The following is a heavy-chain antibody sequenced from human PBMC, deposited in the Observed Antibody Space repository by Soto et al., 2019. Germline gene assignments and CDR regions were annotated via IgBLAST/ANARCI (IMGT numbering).Heavy chain of an antibody. D-gene: IGHD4-17*01. V-gene: IGHV1-18*04. J-gene: IGHJ4*02. CDR1: GYTFTSYY. CDR3: ARDSNYGDSDY. CDR2: INANNGST. Sequence: GASVKVSCKASGYTFTSYYMHWVRQAPGQGLEWMGRINANNGSTNYAQKLQGRVTMTTDTSTSTAYMELRSLRSDDTAVYYCARDSNYGDSDYWGQGTLVTVSS.